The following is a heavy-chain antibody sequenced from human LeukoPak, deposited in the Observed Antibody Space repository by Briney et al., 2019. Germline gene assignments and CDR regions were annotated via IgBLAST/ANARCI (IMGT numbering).Heavy chain of an antibody. Sequence: GGSLRLSCAASGFTFTSYTMNWVRQAPGKGLEWVSDISSSGSYIDYADSVKGRFTISRDNAKNSLFLQMNSLRAEDTAVYYCARDWELGPWFDPWGQGTLVTVSS. CDR3: ARDWELGPWFDP. CDR2: ISSSGSYI. J-gene: IGHJ5*02. V-gene: IGHV3-21*01. CDR1: GFTFTSYT. D-gene: IGHD1-26*01.